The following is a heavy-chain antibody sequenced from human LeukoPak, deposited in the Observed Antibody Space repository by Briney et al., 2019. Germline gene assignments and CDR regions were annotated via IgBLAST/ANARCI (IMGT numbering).Heavy chain of an antibody. CDR2: IWYDGSNK. D-gene: IGHD6-19*01. CDR1: GFTFSSYG. CDR3: ARDYDSTGWCIWFDP. J-gene: IGHJ5*02. Sequence: GGSLRLSCAASGFTFSSYGMHWVRQAPGKGLEWVAVIWYDGSNKYYADSVKGRFTISRDNSGNTLYLQMNSLRAEDTAVYYCARDYDSTGWCIWFDPRGQGTLVTVSS. V-gene: IGHV3-33*01.